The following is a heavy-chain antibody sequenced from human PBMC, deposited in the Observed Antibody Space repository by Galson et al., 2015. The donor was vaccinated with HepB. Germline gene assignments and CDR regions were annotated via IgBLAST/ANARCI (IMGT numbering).Heavy chain of an antibody. Sequence: LSLTCTVSGGSTSSYYWSWIRQPPGKGLEWIGNVYFSGNTNYNPSLKSRVTISLDTSKNQFTLKLTSTTAADTALYYCARGMDSSAWSHYFQYWGHGTLVIVSS. V-gene: IGHV4-59*01. J-gene: IGHJ1*01. CDR3: ARGMDSSAWSHYFQY. D-gene: IGHD6-13*01. CDR1: GGSTSSYY. CDR2: VYFSGNT.